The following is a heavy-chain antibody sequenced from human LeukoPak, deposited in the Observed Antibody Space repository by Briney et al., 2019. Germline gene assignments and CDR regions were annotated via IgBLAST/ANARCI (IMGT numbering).Heavy chain of an antibody. V-gene: IGHV4-34*01. CDR1: GGSFSGYY. D-gene: IGHD3-10*01. J-gene: IGHJ4*02. Sequence: SETLSLTCAVYGGSFSGYYWSWIRQPPGKGLEWIGEINHSGSTNYNPSLKSRVTISVDTSKNQFSLKLSSVTAADTAVYYCARVGPWTYDYGSGFVDYWGQGTLVTVSS. CDR2: INHSGST. CDR3: ARVGPWTYDYGSGFVDY.